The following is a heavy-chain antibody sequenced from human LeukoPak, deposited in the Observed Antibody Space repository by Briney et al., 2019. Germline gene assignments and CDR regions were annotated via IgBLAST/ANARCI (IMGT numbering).Heavy chain of an antibody. CDR2: INPNGGGA. V-gene: IGHV1-2*02. D-gene: IGHD1-7*01. CDR1: GYTFTGYH. Sequence: ASVKVSCKASGYTFTGYHKHWVRQAPGQGLEWVGWINPNGGGANYAQNFQGRVTMTRDTSISTVYMELSRLTSDDTAMYYCAKEMGELSRERNFDYWGQGTLVTVSS. CDR3: AKEMGELSRERNFDY. J-gene: IGHJ4*02.